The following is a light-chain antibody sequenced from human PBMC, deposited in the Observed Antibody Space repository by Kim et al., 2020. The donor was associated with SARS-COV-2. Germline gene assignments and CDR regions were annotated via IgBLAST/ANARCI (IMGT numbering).Light chain of an antibody. CDR2: EVD. J-gene: IGLJ2*01. CDR1: SSDFGAYKY. CDR3: VSYGGGGTGVV. Sequence: QSALTQPPSASGSPGQSVTISCTGTSSDFGAYKYVSWYQHHPGKAPKVMIYEVDKRPSGVPDRFSGSKSGNTAPLTVSGLQAEDEAEYYCVSYGGGGTGVVFGGGTQLTVL. V-gene: IGLV2-8*01.